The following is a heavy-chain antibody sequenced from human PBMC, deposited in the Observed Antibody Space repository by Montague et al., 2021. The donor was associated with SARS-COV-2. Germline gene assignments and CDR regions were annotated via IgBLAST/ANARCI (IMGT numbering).Heavy chain of an antibody. CDR3: ARHLNYRDYGGDDY. Sequence: SETLSLTCSVSGGSISSSSYFWGWIRQPPGKGLEWIGSIYYSGGTYSTSSFKSRVTISVDTSKNQFSLKFSSVTAADTALYYCARHLNYRDYGGDDYWGQGKLVTVSS. V-gene: IGHV4-39*01. CDR1: GGSISSSSYF. CDR2: IYYSGGT. J-gene: IGHJ4*02. D-gene: IGHD4-17*01.